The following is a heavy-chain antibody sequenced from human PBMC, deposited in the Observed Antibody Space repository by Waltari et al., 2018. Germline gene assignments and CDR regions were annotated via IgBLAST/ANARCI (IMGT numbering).Heavy chain of an antibody. V-gene: IGHV3-23*01. CDR1: GLLFPTHA. Sequence: EVQLLESGGGLVQPGGALRLSCATSGLLFPTHAMSWVRQTPGKGLEWVATISGFGGTTFYADSVKGRFTISRDNFRNTHYVQMNSLRAEDTAVYYCAKGGHQSHFDYWGQGVLVTVSS. J-gene: IGHJ4*02. CDR3: AKGGHQSHFDY. CDR2: ISGFGGTT.